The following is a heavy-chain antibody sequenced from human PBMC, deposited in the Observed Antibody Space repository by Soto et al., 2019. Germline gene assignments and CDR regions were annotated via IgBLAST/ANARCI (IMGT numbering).Heavy chain of an antibody. CDR3: ARAGYYGSGILL. D-gene: IGHD3-10*01. V-gene: IGHV3-48*02. CDR1: GFTFNSYS. Sequence: EVQLVESGGGLVQPGGSLRLSCAASGFTFNSYSMNWVRQAPGKGLEWVLYISSSSSTIYYADSVKGRFTISRDNAKNSLYLQMNRLRDEDTAVYYCARAGYYGSGILLWGQGTLVTVSS. J-gene: IGHJ4*02. CDR2: ISSSSSTI.